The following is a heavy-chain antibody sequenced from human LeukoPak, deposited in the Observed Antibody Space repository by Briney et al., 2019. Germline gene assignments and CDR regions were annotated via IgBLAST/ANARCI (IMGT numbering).Heavy chain of an antibody. D-gene: IGHD3-22*01. CDR1: GGSISSYY. J-gene: IGHJ6*02. V-gene: IGHV4-59*08. Sequence: SETLSLTCTVSGGSISSYYWSWIRQPPGKGLEWIGYIYYSGSTNYNPSLKSRVTISVDTSKNQFSLKLSSVTAADTAVYYCAGHYYDSSGSPYYYYSMDVWGQGTTVTVSS. CDR2: IYYSGST. CDR3: AGHYYDSSGSPYYYYSMDV.